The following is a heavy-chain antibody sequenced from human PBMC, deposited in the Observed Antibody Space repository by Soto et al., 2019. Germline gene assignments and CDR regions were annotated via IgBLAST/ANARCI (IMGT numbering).Heavy chain of an antibody. CDR1: GYTFTSYG. V-gene: IGHV1-18*01. CDR2: ISAYNGNT. J-gene: IGHJ5*02. D-gene: IGHD6-19*01. CDR3: ARAKLRPRQSSSGQEFDP. Sequence: ASVKVSCKASGYTFTSYGISWVRQAPGQGLEWMGWISAYNGNTNYAQKLQGRVTMTTDTSTSTAYMEVRSLRSDDTAVYYGARAKLRPRQSSSGQEFDPWGPGTLVTVSS.